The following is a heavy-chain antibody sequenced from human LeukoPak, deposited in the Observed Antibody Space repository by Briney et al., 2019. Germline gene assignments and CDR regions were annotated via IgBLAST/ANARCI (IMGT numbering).Heavy chain of an antibody. CDR2: INPNSGGT. V-gene: IGHV1-2*02. J-gene: IGHJ4*02. CDR3: ASLSGYDPYYFDY. D-gene: IGHD5-12*01. Sequence: ASVKVSCKASGYTFTGYYMHWVRQAPGQGLEWMGWINPNSGGTNYAQKFQGRVTMTRDTSISTAYMELSRLRSDDTAVYYRASLSGYDPYYFDYWGQGTLVTVSS. CDR1: GYTFTGYY.